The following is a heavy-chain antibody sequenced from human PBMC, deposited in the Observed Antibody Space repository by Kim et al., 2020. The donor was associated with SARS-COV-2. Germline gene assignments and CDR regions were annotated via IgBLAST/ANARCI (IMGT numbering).Heavy chain of an antibody. D-gene: IGHD2-2*01. CDR2: ISAYNGNT. V-gene: IGHV1-18*01. CDR1: GYTFTSYG. Sequence: ASVKVSCKASGYTFTSYGISWVRQAPGQGLEWMGWISAYNGNTNYAQKLQGRVTMTTDTSTSTAYMELRSLRSDDTAVYYCARVYCSSTSCYEGNYYYYGMDVWGQGTTVTVTS. J-gene: IGHJ6*02. CDR3: ARVYCSSTSCYEGNYYYYGMDV.